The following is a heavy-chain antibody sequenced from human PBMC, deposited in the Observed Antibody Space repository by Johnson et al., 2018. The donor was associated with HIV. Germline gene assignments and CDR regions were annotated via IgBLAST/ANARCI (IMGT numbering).Heavy chain of an antibody. D-gene: IGHD5/OR15-5a*01. V-gene: IGHV3-30-3*01. CDR3: ARDGDLLGVWALDI. CDR2: ISFDGSNK. Sequence: QVQLVESGGGVVQPGRSLRLSCAASGFTFSGFEMHWVRQSPGKGLEWVAGISFDGSNKHYGDSVKGRFTISRDNSKNTLYLQVNSLRAEDTAVYYCARDGDLLGVWALDIWGQGTMVTVSS. J-gene: IGHJ3*02. CDR1: GFTFSGFE.